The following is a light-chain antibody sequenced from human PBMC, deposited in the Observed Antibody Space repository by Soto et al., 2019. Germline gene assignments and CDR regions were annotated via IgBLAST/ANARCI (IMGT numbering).Light chain of an antibody. Sequence: QLVLTQSSSASASLGSSVKLTCTLSSGHSSYVIAWHQQQPGKAPRYLMKLDRSGGYNKGSGVPDRFSGSSSGAARYLTISNLQFEDEADYYCETWDSNPRIFGGGTKLTVL. CDR2: LDRSGGY. CDR1: SGHSSYV. V-gene: IGLV4-60*02. J-gene: IGLJ2*01. CDR3: ETWDSNPRI.